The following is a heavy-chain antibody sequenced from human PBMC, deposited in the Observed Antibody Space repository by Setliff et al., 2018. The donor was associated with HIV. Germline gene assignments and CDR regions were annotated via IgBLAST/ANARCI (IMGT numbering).Heavy chain of an antibody. V-gene: IGHV4-34*01. D-gene: IGHD2-15*01. J-gene: IGHJ2*01. CDR2: INYSGST. Sequence: LSLTCVVYGGSFSDYYWTWIRQPPEKGLEWIGKINYSGSTDYNSSLRSRVTISVDTSKNQFSLRLTSVTAADTAVYFCARHFYTTSWYSGTYWYFDLWGRGTLVTVSS. CDR1: GGSFSDYY. CDR3: ARHFYTTSWYSGTYWYFDL.